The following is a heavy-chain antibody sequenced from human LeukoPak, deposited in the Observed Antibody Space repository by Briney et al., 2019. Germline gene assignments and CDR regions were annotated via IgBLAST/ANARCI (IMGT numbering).Heavy chain of an antibody. V-gene: IGHV4-61*02. D-gene: IGHD4/OR15-4a*01. J-gene: IGHJ4*02. Sequence: SQTLSLTCTVSGGSISSGNHYWSWIRQPAGKGLEWIGRIYTSGSTTYNPSLKSRVTISADTSKNQVSLKLSSVTAADTAMYYCARESDLSNYDRTDYWGQGTLVTVSS. CDR3: ARESDLSNYDRTDY. CDR1: GGSISSGNHY. CDR2: IYTSGST.